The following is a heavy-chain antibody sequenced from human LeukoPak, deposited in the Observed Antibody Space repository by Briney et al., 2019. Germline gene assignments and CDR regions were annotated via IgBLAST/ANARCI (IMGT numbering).Heavy chain of an antibody. J-gene: IGHJ4*02. V-gene: IGHV4-39*07. Sequence: SETLSLNCSVSGGSISSTNSYWGWIRQPPGKGLEWIGSIYYSGNTYYNPSLRSRVTISVDTSKNQFSLKLASVTAADTAVYYCARGKPDAYNSDYFDYWGQGTLVTVSS. CDR1: GGSISSTNSY. CDR3: ARGKPDAYNSDYFDY. D-gene: IGHD5-24*01. CDR2: IYYSGNT.